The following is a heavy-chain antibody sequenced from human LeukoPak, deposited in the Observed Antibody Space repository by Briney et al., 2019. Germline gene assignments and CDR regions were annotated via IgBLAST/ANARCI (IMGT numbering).Heavy chain of an antibody. CDR1: GVSISSGVYY. V-gene: IGHV4-31*03. J-gene: IGHJ4*02. CDR2: IHNSGST. Sequence: PSQTLSLTCTVSGVSISSGVYYWSWIRQHPGKGLEWIGYIHNSGSTYYNPSLKSRVTISVDTSNNKFSLNLSSVTAADTAVYYCARNDDSGGYPGYFDYWGQGTLVTVSS. D-gene: IGHD3-22*01. CDR3: ARNDDSGGYPGYFDY.